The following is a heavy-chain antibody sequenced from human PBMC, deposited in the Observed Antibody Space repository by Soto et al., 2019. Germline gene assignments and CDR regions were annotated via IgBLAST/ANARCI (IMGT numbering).Heavy chain of an antibody. Sequence: EVQLLESGGGLVQPGGSLRLSCAASGFTFSSYAMSWVRQAPGKGLEWVSAISGSGGSTYYADSVKGRFTISRDNSENTLYLQMNSLRAEDTAVYYCAKVPKDVVVVVAANIEYYFDYWGQGTLVTVSS. V-gene: IGHV3-23*01. CDR1: GFTFSSYA. CDR2: ISGSGGST. CDR3: AKVPKDVVVVVAANIEYYFDY. D-gene: IGHD2-15*01. J-gene: IGHJ4*02.